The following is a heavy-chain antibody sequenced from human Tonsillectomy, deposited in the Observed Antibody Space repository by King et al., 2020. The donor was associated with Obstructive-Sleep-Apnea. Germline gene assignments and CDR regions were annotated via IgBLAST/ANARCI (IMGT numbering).Heavy chain of an antibody. CDR1: GFTFSSYG. J-gene: IGHJ6*02. CDR2: ISYDGSNK. CDR3: AKERGRAPEMATPYHYYGMDV. V-gene: IGHV3-30*18. Sequence: VQLVESGGGVVQPGRSLRLSCAASGFTFSSYGMHWVRQAPGKGLEWVAVISYDGSNKYYVDSVKGRFTVSRDNSKNTLYLQMNSLRAEDTAVYYCAKERGRAPEMATPYHYYGMDVWGQGTTVTVSS. D-gene: IGHD5-24*01.